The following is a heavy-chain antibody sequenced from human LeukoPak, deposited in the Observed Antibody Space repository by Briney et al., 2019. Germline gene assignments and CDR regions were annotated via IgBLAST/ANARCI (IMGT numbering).Heavy chain of an antibody. D-gene: IGHD1-26*01. CDR3: ATQARIVGATGYFDY. CDR1: GGSVSSSSYY. CDR2: IYYSGST. J-gene: IGHJ4*02. V-gene: IGHV4-39*07. Sequence: SETLSLTCTVSGGSVSSSSYYWGWIRQPPGKGLEWIGSIYYSGSTNYNPSLKSRVTISLDTSKNQFSLKLSSVTAADTAVYYCATQARIVGATGYFDYWGQGTLVTVSS.